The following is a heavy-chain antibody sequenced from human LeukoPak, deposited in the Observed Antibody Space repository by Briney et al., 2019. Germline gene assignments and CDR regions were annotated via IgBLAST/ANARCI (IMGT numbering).Heavy chain of an antibody. CDR2: INPNSGGT. J-gene: IGHJ4*02. D-gene: IGHD3-3*01. V-gene: IGHV1-2*02. CDR3: ARAPIRFRGLFAGPFDY. CDR1: GYTFTGYY. Sequence: ASVKVSCKASGYTFTGYYMHWVRQAPGQGLEWMGWINPNSGGTNYAQKFQGRVTMTRDTSISTAYMELSRLRSDDTAVYYCARAPIRFRGLFAGPFDYWGQGTLVTVSS.